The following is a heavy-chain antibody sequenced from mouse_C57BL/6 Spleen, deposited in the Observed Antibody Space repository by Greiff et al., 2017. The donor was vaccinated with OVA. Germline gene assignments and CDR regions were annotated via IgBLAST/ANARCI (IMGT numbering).Heavy chain of an antibody. CDR3: ARGYYGSSPWIAY. CDR2: INPSSGYT. CDR1: GYTFTSYW. J-gene: IGHJ3*01. V-gene: IGHV1-7*01. Sequence: VQLQQSGAELAKPGASVKLSCKASGYTFTSYWMHWVKQRPGQGLEWIGYINPSSGYTKYNQKFKDKATLTADKSSSTAYMQLSSLTYEDSAVYYCARGYYGSSPWIAYWGQGTLVTVSA. D-gene: IGHD1-1*01.